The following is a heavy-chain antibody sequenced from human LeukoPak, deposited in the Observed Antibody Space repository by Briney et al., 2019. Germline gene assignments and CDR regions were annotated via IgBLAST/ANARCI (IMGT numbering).Heavy chain of an antibody. CDR1: GGSINSYY. CDR2: IYYSGST. Sequence: SETLSLTCTVSGGSINSYYWSWIRQPPGKGLEWIGYIYYSGSTNYNPSLESRVTISVDTSKNQFSLKLSSVTAADTAVYYCASTVTPRKYYFDYWGQGTLVTVSS. V-gene: IGHV4-59*01. J-gene: IGHJ4*02. D-gene: IGHD4-17*01. CDR3: ASTVTPRKYYFDY.